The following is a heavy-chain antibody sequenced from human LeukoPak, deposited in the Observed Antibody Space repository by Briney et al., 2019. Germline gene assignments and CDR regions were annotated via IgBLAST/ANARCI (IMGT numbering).Heavy chain of an antibody. Sequence: SETLSLTCTVSGVSIISYYWSWIRQPPGKGLEWIAFIHSSGSTGYNPSLKSRFTISVDTSKNHFSLKVTSMGAADTGVYYCARSLPGAIGAADFWGQGTLVTVSP. D-gene: IGHD6-13*01. CDR2: IHSSGST. V-gene: IGHV4-59*01. CDR1: GVSIISYY. CDR3: ARSLPGAIGAADF. J-gene: IGHJ4*02.